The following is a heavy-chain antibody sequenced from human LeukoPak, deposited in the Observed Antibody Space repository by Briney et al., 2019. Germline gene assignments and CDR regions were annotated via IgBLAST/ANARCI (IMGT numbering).Heavy chain of an antibody. V-gene: IGHV3-48*04. CDR3: ARELGTTVTRDY. D-gene: IGHD4-17*01. Sequence: PGGSLRLSCAASGFTFSSYSMNWVRQAPGKGLEWVSYISSSGSTIYYADSVKGRFTISRDNAKNSLYLQMNSLRAEDTAVYYCARELGTTVTRDYWGQGTLVTVSS. CDR1: GFTFSSYS. CDR2: ISSSGSTI. J-gene: IGHJ4*02.